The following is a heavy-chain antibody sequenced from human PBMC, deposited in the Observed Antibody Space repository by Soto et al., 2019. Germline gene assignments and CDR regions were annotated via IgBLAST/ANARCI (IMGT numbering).Heavy chain of an antibody. CDR1: GFTFSSYA. J-gene: IGHJ3*02. CDR2: ISGSGGST. Sequence: GGSLRLSCAASGFTFSSYAMSWVRQAPGKGLEWVSAISGSGGSTYYADSVKGRFTISRDNSKNTLYLQMNSLRAEDTAVYYCAKDRVLWFGSYYMGAFDIWGQGTMVTVSS. CDR3: AKDRVLWFGSYYMGAFDI. D-gene: IGHD3-10*01. V-gene: IGHV3-23*01.